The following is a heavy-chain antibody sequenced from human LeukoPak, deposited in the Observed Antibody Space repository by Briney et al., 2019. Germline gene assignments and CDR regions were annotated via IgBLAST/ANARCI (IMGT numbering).Heavy chain of an antibody. CDR1: GYTFANSY. Sequence: GASVKDSCKASGYTFANSYMHWVRQAPGQGLEWMGLINPSGGTTTYAQKFQGRVTMTRDTSTSTVYMELSSLRSEDTAVYYCARDAYNYYYSDYWGQGTLVTVSS. V-gene: IGHV1-46*01. J-gene: IGHJ4*02. CDR3: ARDAYNYYYSDY. D-gene: IGHD5-24*01. CDR2: INPSGGTT.